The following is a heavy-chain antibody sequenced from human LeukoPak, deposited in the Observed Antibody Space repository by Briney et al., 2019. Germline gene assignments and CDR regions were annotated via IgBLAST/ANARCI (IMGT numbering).Heavy chain of an antibody. CDR3: ARDVIAWANWFDP. D-gene: IGHD2-21*01. V-gene: IGHV4-4*07. J-gene: IGHJ5*02. Sequence: SETLSLTCTVSGGSISSYYWSWIRQPAGKGLEWVGRIYTSGSTDYNPSLKSRVSMSIDTSKNQFSLKLSSVTATDTAVYYCARDVIAWANWFDPWGQGTLVTVSS. CDR1: GGSISSYY. CDR2: IYTSGST.